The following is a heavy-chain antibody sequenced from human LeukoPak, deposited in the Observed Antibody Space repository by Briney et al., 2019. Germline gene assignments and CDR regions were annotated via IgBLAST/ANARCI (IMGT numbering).Heavy chain of an antibody. Sequence: SETLSLTCTVSGGSISSYYWSRIRQPPGKGLEWIGYIYYSGSTNYNPSLKSRVTISVDTSKNQFSLKLSSVTAADTAVYYCARGVGGYYCGSGGYYPYDWGQGTLVTVSS. J-gene: IGHJ4*02. D-gene: IGHD3-10*01. CDR2: IYYSGST. CDR1: GGSISSYY. V-gene: IGHV4-59*01. CDR3: ARGVGGYYCGSGGYYPYD.